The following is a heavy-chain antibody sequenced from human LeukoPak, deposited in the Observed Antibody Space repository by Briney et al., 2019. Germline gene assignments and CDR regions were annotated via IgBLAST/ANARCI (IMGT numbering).Heavy chain of an antibody. CDR3: AKDDGSGHDAFDI. D-gene: IGHD2-15*01. CDR1: GFTFSAYE. V-gene: IGHV3-48*03. Sequence: GGSLRLSCAASGFTFSAYEMNWVRQAPGKGLEWVSYISSSDSTIYYADSVKGRFTISRDNSKNTLYLQMNSLRAEDTAVYYCAKDDGSGHDAFDIWGQGTMVTVSS. CDR2: ISSSDSTI. J-gene: IGHJ3*02.